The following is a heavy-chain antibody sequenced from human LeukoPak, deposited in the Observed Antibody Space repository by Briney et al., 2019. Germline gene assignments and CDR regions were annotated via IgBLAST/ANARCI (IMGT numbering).Heavy chain of an antibody. Sequence: GRSLRLSCAASGLTFSDYYMSWIRQAPGKGLEWVSYISSSSSYTNYADSVKGRFTISRDYAKNSLYLQMNSLRAEDTAVYYCARDRVDTAHSDYWGQGTLVTVSS. J-gene: IGHJ4*02. D-gene: IGHD2-15*01. V-gene: IGHV3-11*05. CDR1: GLTFSDYY. CDR3: ARDRVDTAHSDY. CDR2: ISSSSSYT.